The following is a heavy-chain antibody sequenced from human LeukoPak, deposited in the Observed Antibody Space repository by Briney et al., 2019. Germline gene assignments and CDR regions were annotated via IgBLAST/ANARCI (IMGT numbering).Heavy chain of an antibody. V-gene: IGHV4-59*01. CDR3: ARVNYDSSGYFFDY. Sequence: SETLSLTCTVSGGSISSYCWSWIRQPPGKGLEWIGYIYYSGSTNYNPSLKSRVTISVDTSKNQFSLELSSVTAADTAVYYCARVNYDSSGYFFDYWGQGTLVTVSS. J-gene: IGHJ4*02. CDR2: IYYSGST. CDR1: GGSISSYC. D-gene: IGHD3-22*01.